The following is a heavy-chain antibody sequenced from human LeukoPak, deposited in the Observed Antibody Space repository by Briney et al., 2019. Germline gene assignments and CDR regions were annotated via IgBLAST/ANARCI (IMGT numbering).Heavy chain of an antibody. CDR2: IYSVGST. V-gene: IGHV3-53*01. CDR1: AFTVSSNY. Sequence: AGGSLTLSSPPSAFTVSSNYISCVRQPPGKWLEWVSFIYSVGSTYYPNAVKGELTISRDNYKNTLYLQMNSLRVDDTAVYYCVKDAPRSSGWFFFEYWGQGILVSVSS. J-gene: IGHJ4*02. D-gene: IGHD6-19*01. CDR3: VKDAPRSSGWFFFEY.